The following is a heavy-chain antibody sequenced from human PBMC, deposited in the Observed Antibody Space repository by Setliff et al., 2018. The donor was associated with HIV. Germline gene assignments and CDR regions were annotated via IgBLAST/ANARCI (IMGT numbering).Heavy chain of an antibody. Sequence: PGGSLRLSCAASGFTFSNYNMNWVRQAPGKGLEWVSSISSSSSYIYYADSVKGRFTISRDNAKNSLYLQMNSLRAEDTAVYYCARDGNYYYYYMDVWGKGTTVTVSS. CDR3: ARDGNYYYYYMDV. CDR2: ISSSSSYI. CDR1: GFTFSNYN. J-gene: IGHJ6*03. D-gene: IGHD1-26*01. V-gene: IGHV3-21*01.